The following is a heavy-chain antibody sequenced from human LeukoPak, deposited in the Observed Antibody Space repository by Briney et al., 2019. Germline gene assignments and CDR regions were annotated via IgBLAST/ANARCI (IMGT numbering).Heavy chain of an antibody. V-gene: IGHV4-39*01. CDR1: GGSMSTSSYY. J-gene: IGHJ4*02. CDR3: ARRYSSDWAIDY. CDR2: IFYSGLT. Sequence: PSETLSLTCTVSGGSMSTSSYYWGWIRQPPGKGLEWIGSIFYSGLTYYTPSLKSRVTISVDTSKNQFSLRLSSVTASDTAVYYCARRYSSDWAIDYWGQGTLVTVSS. D-gene: IGHD6-19*01.